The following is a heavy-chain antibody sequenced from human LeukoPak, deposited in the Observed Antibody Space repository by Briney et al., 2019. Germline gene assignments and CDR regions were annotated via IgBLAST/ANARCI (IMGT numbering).Heavy chain of an antibody. CDR1: GGTFSSYA. CDR3: ARDREGYYDSSGYLEIDY. D-gene: IGHD3-22*01. V-gene: IGHV1-69*05. Sequence: GSSVKVSCKASGGTFSSYAISWVRHAPGQGLEWMGGIIPIFGTANYAQKFQGRVTITTDESTSTAYMELSSLRSEDTAVYYCARDREGYYDSSGYLEIDYWGQGTLVTVSS. J-gene: IGHJ4*02. CDR2: IIPIFGTA.